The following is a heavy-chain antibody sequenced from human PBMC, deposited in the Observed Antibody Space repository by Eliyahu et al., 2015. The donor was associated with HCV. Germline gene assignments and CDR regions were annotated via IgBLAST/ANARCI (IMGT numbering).Heavy chain of an antibody. CDR1: GASISSGGYY. V-gene: IGHV4-31*03. J-gene: IGHJ6*02. D-gene: IGHD5-18*01. Sequence: QVQLQESGPGLVKPSQTLSLTCTVSGASISSGGYYWSWIRQHPGKGLEWIGYIYYSGSTYYNPSLKSRVTISVDTSKNQFSLKLSSVTAADTAVYYCARDRRGYSYGYFAYGMDVWGQGTTVTVSS. CDR2: IYYSGST. CDR3: ARDRRGYSYGYFAYGMDV.